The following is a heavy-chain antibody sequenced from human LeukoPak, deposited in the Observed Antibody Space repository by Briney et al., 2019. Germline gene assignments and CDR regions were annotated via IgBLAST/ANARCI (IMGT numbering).Heavy chain of an antibody. V-gene: IGHV1-2*02. D-gene: IGHD2-2*01. Sequence: ASVKVSCKASGYTFTGYYMHWVRQAPGQGLEWMGWINPNSGGTNYAQKFQGRVTMTRDTSISTAYMELSRLRSDDTAVYYCARVPVVVPAAIDYWGQGTLVTVSS. CDR1: GYTFTGYY. CDR2: INPNSGGT. CDR3: ARVPVVVPAAIDY. J-gene: IGHJ4*02.